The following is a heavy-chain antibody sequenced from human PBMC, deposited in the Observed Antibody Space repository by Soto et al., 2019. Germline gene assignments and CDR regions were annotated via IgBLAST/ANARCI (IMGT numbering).Heavy chain of an antibody. V-gene: IGHV4-4*02. CDR1: GGSIASSDW. J-gene: IGHJ5*02. Sequence: PSETLSLTCAVSGGSIASSDWWNWVRQTPEKGLEWIGEIFHEGNIIYNPSLKSRVTISVDKSKNQLSLELTSVTAADTAVYYCARAALFIVVVPPPPRLAPWGQGTLVTVSS. CDR3: ARAALFIVVVPPPPRLAP. D-gene: IGHD2-2*01. CDR2: IFHEGNI.